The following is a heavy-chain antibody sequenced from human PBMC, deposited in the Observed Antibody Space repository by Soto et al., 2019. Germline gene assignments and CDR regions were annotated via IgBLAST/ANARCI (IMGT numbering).Heavy chain of an antibody. CDR2: MYHSGTF. Sequence: PSETLSLTCAVSGGSIGVVGYSWSCIRQPPGGGLEWIGYMYHSGTFLKSPSLKTRLTMSLDMSKNQFSLTLNSMTAADTAVYYCARAQFYSGSGNYNNLMFDAWGQGIQVTVSS. J-gene: IGHJ5*02. V-gene: IGHV4-30-2*01. CDR1: GGSIGVVGYS. D-gene: IGHD3-10*01. CDR3: ARAQFYSGSGNYNNLMFDA.